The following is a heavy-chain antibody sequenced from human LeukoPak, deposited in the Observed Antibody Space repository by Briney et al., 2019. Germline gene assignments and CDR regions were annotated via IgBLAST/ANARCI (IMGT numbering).Heavy chain of an antibody. J-gene: IGHJ3*02. CDR2: IIYSGTT. Sequence: SETLSLTCTVSGGSINNYFWSWIRQPPGQGLEWIGYIIYSGTTNYNPSLKSRVTMSIDTSKNQFSLKLSSVTAADTAVYYCAREPNYYDSSGYYYDAFDIWGQGTMVTVSS. CDR3: AREPNYYDSSGYYYDAFDI. V-gene: IGHV4-59*12. CDR1: GGSINNYF. D-gene: IGHD3-22*01.